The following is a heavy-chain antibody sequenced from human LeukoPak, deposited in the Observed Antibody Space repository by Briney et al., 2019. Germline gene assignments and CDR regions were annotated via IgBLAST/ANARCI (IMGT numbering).Heavy chain of an antibody. V-gene: IGHV3-23*01. CDR3: ASHYGSGSSNWFDP. Sequence: GGSLRLSCAASGFTFSSYAMSWVRQAPGKGLEWVSAISGSGGSTYYADSVKGRFTISRDNPKNTLYLQMNSLRAEDTAVYYCASHYGSGSSNWFDPWGQGTLVTVSS. J-gene: IGHJ5*02. CDR2: ISGSGGST. D-gene: IGHD3-10*01. CDR1: GFTFSSYA.